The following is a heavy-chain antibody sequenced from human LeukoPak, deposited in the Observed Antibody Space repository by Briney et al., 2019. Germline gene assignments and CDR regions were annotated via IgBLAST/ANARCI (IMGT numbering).Heavy chain of an antibody. Sequence: GASVKVSCKASGYTFTGYYMHWVRQAPGQGLEWMGWINPNSGGTNYAQKFHGRVTMTRDTSISTAYMELSRLRSDDTAVYYCARDLTRSSGWYGYSGQGTLVTVSS. CDR1: GYTFTGYY. CDR2: INPNSGGT. J-gene: IGHJ4*02. D-gene: IGHD6-19*01. V-gene: IGHV1-2*02. CDR3: ARDLTRSSGWYGY.